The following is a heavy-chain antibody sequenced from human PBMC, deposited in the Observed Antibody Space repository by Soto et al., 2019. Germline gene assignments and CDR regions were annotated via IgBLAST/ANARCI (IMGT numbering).Heavy chain of an antibody. CDR3: ANIIPPRILAI. CDR1: GDTIGTGGYT. J-gene: IGHJ3*02. V-gene: IGHV2-5*02. Sequence: TLSLTCDVSGDTIGTGGYTWAWIPQPPGKALEWLALIYWDDDKHYSPSLKTRLTITEDTSKNQVILTMTHMDPVDTATYYCANIIPPRILAIWGQGTMGTV. D-gene: IGHD3-3*01. CDR2: IYWDDDK.